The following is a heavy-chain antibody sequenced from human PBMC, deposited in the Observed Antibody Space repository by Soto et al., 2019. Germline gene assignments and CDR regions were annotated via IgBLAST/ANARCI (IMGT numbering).Heavy chain of an antibody. CDR3: ARNWFLVAGRLHFDY. D-gene: IGHD6-19*01. J-gene: IGHJ4*02. V-gene: IGHV4-59*01. CDR1: GGSINTYY. CDR2: VDYSGNS. Sequence: PSETLSLTCTVSGGSINTYYWSWIRQPPGKGLEWIGYVDYSGNSDSSPSLKSRVTISIDTSKKQVSLKLNSVTAADTAVYYCARNWFLVAGRLHFDYWGQGIPVTVSS.